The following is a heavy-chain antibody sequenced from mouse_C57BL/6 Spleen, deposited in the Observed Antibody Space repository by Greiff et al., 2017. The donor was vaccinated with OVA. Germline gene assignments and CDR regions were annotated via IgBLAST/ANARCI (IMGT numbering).Heavy chain of an antibody. CDR2: IDPSDSYT. Sequence: QVQLQQPGAELVMPGASVKLSCKASGYTFTSYWMHWVKQRPGQGLEWIGEIDPSDSYTNYNQKFKGKSTLTVDKSSSTAYMQLSSLTSEDSSVYDSEVTTSEFAYWGQGTLVTVSA. D-gene: IGHD2-2*01. V-gene: IGHV1-69*01. CDR3: EVTTSEFAY. CDR1: GYTFTSYW. J-gene: IGHJ3*01.